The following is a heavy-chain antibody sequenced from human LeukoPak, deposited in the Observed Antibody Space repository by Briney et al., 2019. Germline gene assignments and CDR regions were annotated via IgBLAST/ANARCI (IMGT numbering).Heavy chain of an antibody. CDR2: IYCSGST. D-gene: IGHD6-19*01. V-gene: IGHV4-59*01. J-gene: IGHJ4*02. Sequence: SETLSLTCTVSGGSISNFYWSWIRQPPGKGLEWIGYIYCSGSTNYNPSLKSRVTISVDTSKNQFSLKVRSVTAADTAVYYCARADTVAGNGIFDYWGQGTLVTVSS. CDR1: GGSISNFY. CDR3: ARADTVAGNGIFDY.